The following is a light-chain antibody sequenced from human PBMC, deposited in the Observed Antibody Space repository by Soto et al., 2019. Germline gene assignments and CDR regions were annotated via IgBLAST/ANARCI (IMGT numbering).Light chain of an antibody. V-gene: IGLV2-14*01. Sequence: QSALTQPASVSGSPGQSITISCTGTSSDVGGYKFVSWYQQHPGKAPKHMIYEVSNRPSGVSSRFSGSKSGNTASLTISGLQAEDEADYYCGSYTGSIYVFGTGTKVTVL. CDR3: GSYTGSIYV. J-gene: IGLJ1*01. CDR2: EVS. CDR1: SSDVGGYKF.